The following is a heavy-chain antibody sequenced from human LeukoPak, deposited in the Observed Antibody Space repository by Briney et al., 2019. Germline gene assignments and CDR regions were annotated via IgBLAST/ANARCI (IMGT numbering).Heavy chain of an antibody. CDR3: ATDLRTGFWSGYLL. D-gene: IGHD3-3*01. CDR2: FDPEDGET. Sequence: GASVKVSCKVSGYTLTELSMHWVRQAPGKGLEWMGGFDPEDGETIYAQKFQGRVTMTEDTSTDTAYMELSSLRSEDTAVYYCATDLRTGFWSGYLLWGQGTLVTVSS. J-gene: IGHJ4*02. V-gene: IGHV1-24*01. CDR1: GYTLTELS.